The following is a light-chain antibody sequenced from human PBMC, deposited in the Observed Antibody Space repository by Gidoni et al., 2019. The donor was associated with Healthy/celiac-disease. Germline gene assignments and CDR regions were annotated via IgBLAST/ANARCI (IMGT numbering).Light chain of an antibody. CDR1: QSVSSY. Sequence: TQSPATLSLSPGERATLSCRASQSVSSYLAWYHQKPGQAPRLLIYDASNRATGIPARFSGSGSGTDFTLTISSLEPEDFAVYYCQQRSNWLITFGQGTRLEIK. J-gene: IGKJ5*01. CDR2: DAS. V-gene: IGKV3-11*01. CDR3: QQRSNWLIT.